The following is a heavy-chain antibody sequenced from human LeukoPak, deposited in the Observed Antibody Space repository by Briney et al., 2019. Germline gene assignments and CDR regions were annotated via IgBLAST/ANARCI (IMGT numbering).Heavy chain of an antibody. V-gene: IGHV4-39*01. Sequence: PSETLSLTCSVSGVSVDNSNFYWAWFRQAPGRGLEYIGSIYYSGSAYYNPSLKTRVNMFVDTSKSQVSLRLRSVTAPGSGVYYCARHTLQTTNVYLGNYHFDWWGPGTLVTVSS. D-gene: IGHD5-24*01. J-gene: IGHJ4*02. CDR2: IYYSGSA. CDR3: ARHTLQTTNVYLGNYHFDW. CDR1: GVSVDNSNFY.